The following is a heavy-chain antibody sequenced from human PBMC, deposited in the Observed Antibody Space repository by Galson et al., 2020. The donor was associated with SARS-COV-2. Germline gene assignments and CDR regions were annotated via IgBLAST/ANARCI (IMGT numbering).Heavy chain of an antibody. CDR2: IEHSGTN. J-gene: IGHJ4*02. Sequence: SETLSLTCAVYGGAFSDYKWTWIRQPPGKGLEWIGQIEHSGTNSYNPSLKNRVAMSIDTSRRQFAVSLTSVTAADTAVYYCARGAPGYWGQGTLVTVSS. V-gene: IGHV4-34*01. CDR3: ARGAPGY. CDR1: GGAFSDYK.